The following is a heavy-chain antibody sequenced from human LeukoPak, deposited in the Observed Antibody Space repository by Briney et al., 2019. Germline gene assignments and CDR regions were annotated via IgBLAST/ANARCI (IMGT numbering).Heavy chain of an antibody. V-gene: IGHV4-34*01. Sequence: PSETLSLTCAVYGGSFSGHYGSWIRQPPGKGLEWIGEINHRGSTNYHPSLKSRVTISGDTSKNQFSLKLSSVTAADTAVYYRVGYYYGSGSYHNYPNFDYWGQGTLVTVSS. CDR3: VGYYYGSGSYHNYPNFDY. D-gene: IGHD3-10*01. J-gene: IGHJ4*02. CDR1: GGSFSGHY. CDR2: INHRGST.